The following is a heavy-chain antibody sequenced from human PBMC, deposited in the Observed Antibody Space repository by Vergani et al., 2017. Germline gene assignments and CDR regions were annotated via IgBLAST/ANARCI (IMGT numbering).Heavy chain of an antibody. D-gene: IGHD6-13*01. CDR1: GFPFSSYA. V-gene: IGHV3-30-3*01. J-gene: IGHJ4*02. Sequence: QVQLVESGGGVVQPGRSLRLSCAASGFPFSSYAMHWVRQAPGKGLEWVAVISYDGSNKYYADSVKGRFTISRDNSKNTLYLQMNSLRAEDTAVYYCASSSSSFFDYWGQGTLVTVSS. CDR3: ASSSSSFFDY. CDR2: ISYDGSNK.